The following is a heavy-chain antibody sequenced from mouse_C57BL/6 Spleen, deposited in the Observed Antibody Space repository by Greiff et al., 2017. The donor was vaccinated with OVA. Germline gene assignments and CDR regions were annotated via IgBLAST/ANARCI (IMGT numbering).Heavy chain of an antibody. CDR1: GFTFSSYA. V-gene: IGHV5-4*03. CDR3: AAGDGTGFAY. D-gene: IGHD3-3*01. J-gene: IGHJ3*01. Sequence: EVKLMESGGGLVKPGGSLKLSCAASGFTFSSYAMSWVRQTPEKRLEWVANISDGGSYTYYPDNVKGRFTISRDNAKNNLYLQMSHLKSEDTAMYYCAAGDGTGFAYWGQGTLVTVSA. CDR2: ISDGGSYT.